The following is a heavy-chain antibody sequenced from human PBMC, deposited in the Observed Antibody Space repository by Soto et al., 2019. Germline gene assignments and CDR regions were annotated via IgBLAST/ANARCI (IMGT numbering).Heavy chain of an antibody. J-gene: IGHJ6*02. CDR3: AKDLDGGWDAGYYYDGMDV. CDR2: ISSDGSNK. CDR1: GFTFISYG. D-gene: IGHD6-19*01. Sequence: QVQLVESGGGVVQPGRSLRLSCAASGFTFISYGMHWVRQAPGKGLEWVAGISSDGSNKYYADSVKGRFTISRDNSKNTLYLQMNSLRAEDTAVYYCAKDLDGGWDAGYYYDGMDVWGQGTTVTVSS. V-gene: IGHV3-30*18.